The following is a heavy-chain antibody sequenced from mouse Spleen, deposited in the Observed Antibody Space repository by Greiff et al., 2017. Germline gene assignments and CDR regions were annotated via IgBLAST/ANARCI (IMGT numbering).Heavy chain of an antibody. J-gene: IGHJ4*01. CDR1: GYSITSGYD. V-gene: IGHV3-1*01. CDR2: ISYSGST. Sequence: DVKLQESGPGMVKPSQSLSLTCTVTGYSITSGYDWHWIRHFPGNKLEWMGYISYSGSTNYNPSLKSRISITHDTSKNHFFLKLNSVTTEDTATYYCARASITTVVAPYAMDYWGQGTSVTVSS. CDR3: ARASITTVVAPYAMDY. D-gene: IGHD1-1*01.